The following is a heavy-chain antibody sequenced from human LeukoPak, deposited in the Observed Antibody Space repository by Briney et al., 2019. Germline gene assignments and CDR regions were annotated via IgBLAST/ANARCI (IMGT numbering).Heavy chain of an antibody. V-gene: IGHV3-48*03. D-gene: IGHD3-10*01. CDR3: ARGGSGSYSLY. CDR1: GFTFSSYE. CDR2: ISSSGSTI. Sequence: PGGSLRLSCAASGFTFSSYEMNWVRQAPGKGLEWVSYISSSGSTIYYGDPVKGRFTISRDNVKNSLYLQMNSLRAEDTAVYYCARGGSGSYSLYWGQGTLVTVSS. J-gene: IGHJ4*02.